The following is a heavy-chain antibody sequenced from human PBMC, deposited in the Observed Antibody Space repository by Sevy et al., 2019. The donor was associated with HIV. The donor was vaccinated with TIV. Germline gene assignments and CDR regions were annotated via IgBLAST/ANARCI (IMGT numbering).Heavy chain of an antibody. CDR3: ARGDYAWDY. D-gene: IGHD4-17*01. CDR1: GYTFTHYR. V-gene: IGHV1-18*01. J-gene: IGHJ4*02. CDR2: ITTYNGYT. Sequence: ASLKVSCRTSGYTFTHYRLNWVRQAPGQGLEWMGWITTYNGYTYYAQQLQGRVTITRDTSTTTTYMELRSLTSDDTAIYFCARGDYAWDYWGQGTLVTVSS.